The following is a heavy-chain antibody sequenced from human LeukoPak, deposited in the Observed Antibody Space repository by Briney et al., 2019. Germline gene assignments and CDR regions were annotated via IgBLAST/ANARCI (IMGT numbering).Heavy chain of an antibody. J-gene: IGHJ4*02. CDR3: ARSGYSFPFDC. CDR2: TYYKSQWHN. V-gene: IGHV6-1*01. CDR1: GDSVSRNSAA. D-gene: IGHD5-18*01. Sequence: SQTLSLTCAISGDSVSRNSAAWNWVRKSPSSGLEWLGRTYYKSQWHNDYSPSVKSRITVTSDTSKNQFSLQLNSVTPEDTAVYYCARSGYSFPFDCWGQGTLVTVSS.